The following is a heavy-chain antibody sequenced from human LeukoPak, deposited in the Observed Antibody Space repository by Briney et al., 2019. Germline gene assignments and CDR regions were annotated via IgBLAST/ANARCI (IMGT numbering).Heavy chain of an antibody. CDR1: GFTFSSYA. D-gene: IGHD1-26*01. CDR3: ARDPRNSGSYPRFDY. CDR2: ISYDGSNK. Sequence: QSGGSLRLSCAASGFTFSSYAMHWVRQAPGKGLEWVAVISYDGSNKYYADSVKGRFTISRDNSKDTLYPQMNSLRAEDTAVYYCARDPRNSGSYPRFDYWGQGTLVTVSS. V-gene: IGHV3-30*04. J-gene: IGHJ4*02.